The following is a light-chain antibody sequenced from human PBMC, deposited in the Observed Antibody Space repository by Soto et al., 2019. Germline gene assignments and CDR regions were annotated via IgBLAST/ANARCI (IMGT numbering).Light chain of an antibody. Sequence: DIVLTQSPPTLSVSPGERATLSCRASQSVSSNLAWFQQKPGQAPRLLVYGASTRATGIPARFSGSGSGTEFTLTISSLQSEDFAVYYCHQYDNWPPWTFGQGPRWIS. CDR3: HQYDNWPPWT. CDR1: QSVSSN. V-gene: IGKV3D-15*01. J-gene: IGKJ1*01. CDR2: GAS.